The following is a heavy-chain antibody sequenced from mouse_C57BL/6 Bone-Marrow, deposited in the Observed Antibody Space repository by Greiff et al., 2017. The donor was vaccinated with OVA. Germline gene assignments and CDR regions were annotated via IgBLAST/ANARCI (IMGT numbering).Heavy chain of an antibody. J-gene: IGHJ3*01. Sequence: VKLQESGAELMKPGALVKPFCKATGYTLPGYWIEWVTQRPGHGPEWNGEILPGSGSTNYNEKFKYKNAFTADTSSNTAYMQLSNLTTEDSAIYYCARRGYGSSFTSFAYWGQGTLVTVSA. CDR1: GYTLPGYW. D-gene: IGHD1-1*01. CDR2: ILPGSGST. V-gene: IGHV1-9*01. CDR3: ARRGYGSSFTSFAY.